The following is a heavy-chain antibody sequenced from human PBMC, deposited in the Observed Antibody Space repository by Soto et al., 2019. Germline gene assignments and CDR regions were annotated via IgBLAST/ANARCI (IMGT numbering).Heavy chain of an antibody. J-gene: IGHJ4*02. CDR1: GGSISSGGYY. CDR3: ARKRDPEYYYGSGTFDY. V-gene: IGHV4-31*03. Sequence: PSETLSLTCTVSGGSISSGGYYWSWIRQHPGKGLEWIGYIYYSGSTYYNPSLKSRVTISVDTSKNQFSLKLSSVTAADTAVYYCARKRDPEYYYGSGTFDYWGQGTLVTVSS. D-gene: IGHD3-10*01. CDR2: IYYSGST.